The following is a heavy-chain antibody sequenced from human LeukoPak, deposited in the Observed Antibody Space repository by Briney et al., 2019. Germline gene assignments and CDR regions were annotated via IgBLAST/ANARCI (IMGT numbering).Heavy chain of an antibody. Sequence: AGGSLRLSCAASGFTFSSYEMKWVRHAPGKGLKCVSYIGISGSAIYYADSVKGRFAISRDNAKNSLYLEMNSLRAEDTAVYYCARGPTYYYGSGSYTVFDYWGQGTLVTVSS. CDR3: ARGPTYYYGSGSYTVFDY. D-gene: IGHD3-10*01. CDR1: GFTFSSYE. V-gene: IGHV3-48*03. CDR2: IGISGSAI. J-gene: IGHJ4*02.